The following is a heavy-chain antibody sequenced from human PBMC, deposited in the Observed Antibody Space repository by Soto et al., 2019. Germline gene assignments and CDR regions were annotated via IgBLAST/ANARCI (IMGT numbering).Heavy chain of an antibody. D-gene: IGHD6-19*01. CDR2: ISWNSGSI. Sequence: EVQLVESGGGLVQPGRSLRLSCAASGFTVDDYAMHWVRQAPGKGLEWVSGISWNSGSIGYVDSVKGRFTISRDNAKNSLYLQMNSLRAEDTALYYCAKDRGLVLSFYFDYWGQGTLVTVSS. J-gene: IGHJ4*02. CDR3: AKDRGLVLSFYFDY. V-gene: IGHV3-9*01. CDR1: GFTVDDYA.